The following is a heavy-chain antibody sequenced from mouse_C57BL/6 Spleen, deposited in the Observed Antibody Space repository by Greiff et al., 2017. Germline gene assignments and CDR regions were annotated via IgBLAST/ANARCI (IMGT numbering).Heavy chain of an antibody. D-gene: IGHD1-1*01. CDR2: INPGSGGT. J-gene: IGHJ4*01. Sequence: VQLQQSRAELVRPGTSVKVSCKASGYAFTNYLIEWVKQRPGQGLEWIGVINPGSGGTNYNEKFKGKATLTADKSSSTAYMQLSSLTSEDSAVYFCARSGGTTVVDAMDYWGQGTSVTVSS. CDR3: ARSGGTTVVDAMDY. V-gene: IGHV1-54*01. CDR1: GYAFTNYL.